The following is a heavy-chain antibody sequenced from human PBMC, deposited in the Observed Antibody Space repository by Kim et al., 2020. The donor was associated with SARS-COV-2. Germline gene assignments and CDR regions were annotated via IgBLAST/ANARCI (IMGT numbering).Heavy chain of an antibody. CDR3: ASSWAAAGTAFDY. V-gene: IGHV4-4*02. J-gene: IGHJ4*02. CDR2: IYHSGST. CDR1: GGSISSSNW. D-gene: IGHD6-13*01. Sequence: SETLSLTCAVSGGSISSSNWWSWVRQPPGKGLEWIGEIYHSGSTNYNPSLKSRVTISVDKSKNQFSLKLSSVTAADTAVYYCASSWAAAGTAFDYWGQGTLVTVSS.